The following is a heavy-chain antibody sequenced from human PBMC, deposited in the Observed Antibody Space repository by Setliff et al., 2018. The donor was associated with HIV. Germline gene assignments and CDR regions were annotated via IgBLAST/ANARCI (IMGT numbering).Heavy chain of an antibody. CDR3: ARGPGAFGGTSVQNFDY. V-gene: IGHV1-3*04. CDR2: INTGNGQT. Sequence: ASVKVSCKASGYRFNTYAMHWVRQAPGQRPEWMGWINTGNGQTKYSQNFQGRITFSRDTSASTAYMELSSLRSEETAVFYCARGPGAFGGTSVQNFDYWGQGTLVTVSS. D-gene: IGHD3-16*01. CDR1: GYRFNTYA. J-gene: IGHJ4*02.